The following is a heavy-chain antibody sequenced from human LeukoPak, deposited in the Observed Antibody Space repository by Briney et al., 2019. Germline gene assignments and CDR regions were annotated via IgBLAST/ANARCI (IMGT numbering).Heavy chain of an antibody. CDR1: GFTFSSYS. J-gene: IGHJ6*02. D-gene: IGHD1-26*01. Sequence: GGSLRLSCAASGFTFSSYSMNWVRQAPGKGLVWVSRINSDGSSTSYADSVKGRFTISRDNAKNTLYLQMNSLRAEDTAVYYCARDRASGSYWYYYYGMDVWGQGTTVTVSS. CDR3: ARDRASGSYWYYYYGMDV. V-gene: IGHV3-74*01. CDR2: INSDGSST.